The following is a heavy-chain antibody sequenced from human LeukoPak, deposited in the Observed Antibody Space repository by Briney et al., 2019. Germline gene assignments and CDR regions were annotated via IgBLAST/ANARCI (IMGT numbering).Heavy chain of an antibody. D-gene: IGHD1-26*01. CDR2: ISAYNGNT. Sequence: ASVKVSCKASGYTFTSYGISWVRQAPGQGLEWMGWISAYNGNTNYAQKLQGRVTMTTDTSTSTAYMELRSLRSDATAVYYCAREFRRVGATKKEWNFDYWGQGTLVTVSS. V-gene: IGHV1-18*01. CDR1: GYTFTSYG. CDR3: AREFRRVGATKKEWNFDY. J-gene: IGHJ4*02.